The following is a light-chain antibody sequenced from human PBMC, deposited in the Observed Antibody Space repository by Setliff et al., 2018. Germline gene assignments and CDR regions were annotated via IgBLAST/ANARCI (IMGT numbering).Light chain of an antibody. V-gene: IGLV2-14*03. Sequence: QSALTQPASVSGSPGQSISISCTGASSDVDNYNYVSWYQQLPGKAPRLMIYDSFNRPSGVSNRFSGSKSGSTASLIISDLQTEDEAEYYCSTYTSSSTLYVFGTGTKV. CDR3: STYTSSSTLYV. CDR1: SSDVDNYNY. CDR2: DSF. J-gene: IGLJ1*01.